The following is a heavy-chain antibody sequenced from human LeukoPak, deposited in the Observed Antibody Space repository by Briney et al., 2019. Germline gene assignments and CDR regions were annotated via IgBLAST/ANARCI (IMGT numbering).Heavy chain of an antibody. CDR2: IYHSGST. Sequence: SGTLSLTCAVSGGSISSSNWWSWVRQPPGKGLEWIGEIYHSGSTNYNPSLKSRLTISVDKSKNQFSLKLSSVTAADTAVYYCARGRIVGATDAEYFQHWGQGTLVTVSS. J-gene: IGHJ1*01. V-gene: IGHV4-4*02. CDR1: GGSISSSNW. D-gene: IGHD1-26*01. CDR3: ARGRIVGATDAEYFQH.